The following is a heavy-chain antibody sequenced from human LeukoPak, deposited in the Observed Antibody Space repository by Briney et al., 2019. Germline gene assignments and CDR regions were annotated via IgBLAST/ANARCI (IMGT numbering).Heavy chain of an antibody. V-gene: IGHV3-30-3*01. J-gene: IGHJ6*03. D-gene: IGHD2-2*01. CDR2: ISYDGSNK. CDR1: GFTFSSYA. Sequence: PGGSLRLSCAASGFTFSSYAMHWVRQAPGKGLEWVAVISYDGSNKYYADSVKGRFTISRDNSKNTLYLQMNSLRAEDTAVYYCARDPGAGYCSSTSCSTYYYYYMDVWGKGTTVTVSS. CDR3: ARDPGAGYCSSTSCSTYYYYYMDV.